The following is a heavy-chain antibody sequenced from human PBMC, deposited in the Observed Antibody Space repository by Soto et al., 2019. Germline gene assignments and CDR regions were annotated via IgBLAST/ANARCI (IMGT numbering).Heavy chain of an antibody. Sequence: QVQLVESGGGVVQPGRSLRLSCAASGFTFSSYGMHWVRQAPGKGLEWVAVIWYDGSNKYYADSVKGRFTISRDNSKNTLYLQMNSLRAADTAVYYCARVPNSGDGYNEDYWGQGTLVTVSS. CDR2: IWYDGSNK. CDR1: GFTFSSYG. D-gene: IGHD1-26*01. CDR3: ARVPNSGDGYNEDY. V-gene: IGHV3-33*01. J-gene: IGHJ4*02.